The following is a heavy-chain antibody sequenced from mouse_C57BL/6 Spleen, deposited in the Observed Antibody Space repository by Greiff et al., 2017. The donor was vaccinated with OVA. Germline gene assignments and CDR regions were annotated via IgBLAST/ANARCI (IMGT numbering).Heavy chain of an antibody. D-gene: IGHD1-1*01. CDR1: GYTFTSYW. Sequence: QVQLQQSGAELVKPGASVKLSCKASGYTFTSYWMHWVKQRPGQGLEWIGMIHPNSGSTNYNEKFKSKATLTVDKSSSTAYMQLSSLTSEDSAVYYCAREYYGSNYFDYWGQGTTLTVSS. CDR3: AREYYGSNYFDY. V-gene: IGHV1-64*01. J-gene: IGHJ2*01. CDR2: IHPNSGST.